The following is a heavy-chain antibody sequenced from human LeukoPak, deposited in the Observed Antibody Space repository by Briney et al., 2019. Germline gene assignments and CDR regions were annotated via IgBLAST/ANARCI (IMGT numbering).Heavy chain of an antibody. CDR2: INTNSGGT. J-gene: IGHJ3*02. Sequence: GASVKVSCKASGYSFTRYYMHWVRQAPGQGVEGMGWINTNSGGTNHSQKFQGRVTMTRDTSISTAYMELSRLRSDDTAVYYCVAGLGGDAFDIWGQGTMVTVSS. V-gene: IGHV1-2*02. CDR1: GYSFTRYY. D-gene: IGHD2-15*01. CDR3: VAGLGGDAFDI.